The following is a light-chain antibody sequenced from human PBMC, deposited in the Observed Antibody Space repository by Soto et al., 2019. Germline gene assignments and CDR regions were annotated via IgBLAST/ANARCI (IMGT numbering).Light chain of an antibody. CDR3: RSQNSYSTA. Sequence: DRVTVTCRASQSISSWLAWYQQKPGKAPKLLIYDASSLESGVPSRVSGSGSGTEFTLTIVILQHNEVYELGLRSQNSYSTAFG. J-gene: IGKJ3*01. V-gene: IGKV1-5*01. CDR1: QSISSW. CDR2: DAS.